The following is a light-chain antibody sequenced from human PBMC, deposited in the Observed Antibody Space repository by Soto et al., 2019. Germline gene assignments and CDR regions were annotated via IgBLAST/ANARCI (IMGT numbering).Light chain of an antibody. J-gene: IGLJ1*01. CDR2: AVA. Sequence: QSALTQPASVSGSPGQSITISCTGTRSDIGNYNRVSWYQQHPGKAPKLMIYAVADRPSGVPNRFSGSKSGNTASLTISGLQAEDEADYYCNAQTSANTYVFGTGTKATVL. CDR3: NAQTSANTYV. CDR1: RSDIGNYNR. V-gene: IGLV2-14*01.